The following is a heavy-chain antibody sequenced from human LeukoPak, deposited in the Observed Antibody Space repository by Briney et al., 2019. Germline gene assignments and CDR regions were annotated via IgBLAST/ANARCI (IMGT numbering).Heavy chain of an antibody. CDR1: GGSLSSYY. CDR2: IYYSGST. D-gene: IGHD2-2*01. Sequence: SETLSLTCTVSGGSLSSYYWSWIRQPPGKGLEWIGYIYYSGSTNYNPSLKSRVTISVDTSKNQFSLQLNSVTPEDTAVYYCARDGDHANIVVVPAAIAFAFDIWGQGTMVTVSS. V-gene: IGHV4-59*12. J-gene: IGHJ3*02. CDR3: ARDGDHANIVVVPAAIAFAFDI.